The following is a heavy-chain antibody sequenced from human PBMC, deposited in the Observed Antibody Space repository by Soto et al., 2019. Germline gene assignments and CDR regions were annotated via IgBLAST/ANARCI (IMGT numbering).Heavy chain of an antibody. CDR3: ARGGQYRYFDY. V-gene: IGHV1-18*01. CDR2: SSPYNGDT. Sequence: QVQLVQSGAEVKKPGASVKVSCTTSGYTFTLFGITWVRQAPGQGLEWMGWSSPYNGDTKFAEKLEGRVTLTTDPSTDTAYMELTSLTSDDTAEYYCARGGQYRYFDYWGQGTLVTVSS. J-gene: IGHJ4*02. CDR1: GYTFTLFG. D-gene: IGHD2-2*02.